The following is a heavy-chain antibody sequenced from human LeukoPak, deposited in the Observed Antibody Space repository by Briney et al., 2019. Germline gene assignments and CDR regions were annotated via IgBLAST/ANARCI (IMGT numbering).Heavy chain of an antibody. CDR1: GFTFDEYA. Sequence: PGGSLRLSCAASGFTFDEYAMHWVRQAPGKGLEWVSLISGDDGSTYYADSVKGRFTSSRDNSKNSLSLQMNSLRTEDTALYYCAKSHSIGWHTLDYWGQGTLVTVSS. D-gene: IGHD6-19*01. V-gene: IGHV3-43*02. CDR2: ISGDDGST. CDR3: AKSHSIGWHTLDY. J-gene: IGHJ4*02.